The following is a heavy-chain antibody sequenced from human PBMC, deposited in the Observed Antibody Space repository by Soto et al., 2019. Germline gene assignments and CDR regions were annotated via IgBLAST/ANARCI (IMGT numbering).Heavy chain of an antibody. CDR3: ARGADYGSWSYRPYGMDV. CDR1: GGSISSGAYY. CDR2: IYNSGST. D-gene: IGHD3-10*01. J-gene: IGHJ6*02. V-gene: IGHV4-31*03. Sequence: QVQLQESGPGLVKPSQTLSLTCTVSGGSISSGAYYWSWIRQHPGKGLEWIGYIYNSGSTYYNPSLKRRVTISIDTSKNLFSLKLSSVTAADTAVYYCARGADYGSWSYRPYGMDVWGQGTSVTVSS.